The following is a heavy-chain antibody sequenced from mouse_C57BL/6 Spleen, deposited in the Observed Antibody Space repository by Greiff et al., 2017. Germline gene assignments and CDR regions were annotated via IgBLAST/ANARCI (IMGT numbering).Heavy chain of an antibody. D-gene: IGHD1-1*01. CDR3: TGRVTTVDPYYAMDY. CDR1: GFTFSNYW. V-gene: IGHV6-3*01. CDR2: IRLKSDNYTT. J-gene: IGHJ4*01. Sequence: DVKLVESGGGLVQPGGSMKLSCVASGFTFSNYWMNWVRQSPEKGLEWVAQIRLKSDNYTTHYAESVKGRFTISRDDSKSSVYLQMNNLRAEDTGIYYCTGRVTTVDPYYAMDYWGQGTSVTVSS.